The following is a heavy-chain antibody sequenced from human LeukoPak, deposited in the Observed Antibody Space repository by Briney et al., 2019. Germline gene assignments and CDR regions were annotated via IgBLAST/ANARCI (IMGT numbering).Heavy chain of an antibody. D-gene: IGHD2-2*01. V-gene: IGHV3-7*01. CDR3: ARDSTSCRGCAFDI. CDR1: GFTFTSHW. J-gene: IGHJ3*02. CDR2: LNRDGSER. Sequence: GGSLRLSCGASGFTFTSHWMSWVRQVPGKGLEWVANLNRDGSERQYVDSVKGRFTISRDNAKNSLYLQMNSLRAEDTALYYCARDSTSCRGCAFDIWGQGTMVTVSS.